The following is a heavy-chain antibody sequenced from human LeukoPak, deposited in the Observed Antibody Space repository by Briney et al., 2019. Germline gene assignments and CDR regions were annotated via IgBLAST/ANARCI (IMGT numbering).Heavy chain of an antibody. CDR2: ISYDGSKT. Sequence: PGGSLRLSCAASGFTLSSYGMHWVRQAPGKGLEWVAVISYDGSKTYYADSVKGRFTISRDKSKNTLYLQTNSLRTEDTAVYYCAKDPWGYCGDDCFSEFDYWGQGTLVTVSS. D-gene: IGHD2-21*02. CDR3: AKDPWGYCGDDCFSEFDY. V-gene: IGHV3-30*18. CDR1: GFTLSSYG. J-gene: IGHJ4*02.